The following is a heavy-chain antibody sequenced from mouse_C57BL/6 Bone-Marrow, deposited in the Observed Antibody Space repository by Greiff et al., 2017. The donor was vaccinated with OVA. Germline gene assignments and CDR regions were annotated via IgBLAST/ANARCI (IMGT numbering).Heavy chain of an antibody. CDR1: GFTFNTYA. D-gene: IGHD2-12*01. J-gene: IGHJ1*03. CDR3: VREDSNDVYWYFDV. CDR2: IRSKSSNYAT. V-gene: IGHV10-3*01. Sequence: EVMLVESGGGLVQPKGSLKLSCAASGFTFNTYAMHWVRQAPGKGLEWVARIRSKSSNYATYYADSVKDRFTISRDDSQSMLYLQMNSLKTEDTAMYYCVREDSNDVYWYFDVWGTGTTVTVSS.